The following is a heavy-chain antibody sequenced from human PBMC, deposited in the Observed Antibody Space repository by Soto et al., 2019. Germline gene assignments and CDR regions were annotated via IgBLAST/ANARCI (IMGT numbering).Heavy chain of an antibody. CDR2: IKSKSAGETR. J-gene: IGHJ6*02. CDR3: ATNKYYSGTLDA. Sequence: GGSLRLSCAASGFTFSNVWMNWVRQAPGKGLEWVGRIKSKSAGETRDYAAPVEGRFSLSRDDATNTLYLQMTSLKNEDTGIYYCATNKYYSGTLDAWGQGTTVTVSS. V-gene: IGHV3-15*07. D-gene: IGHD4-4*01. CDR1: GFTFSNVW.